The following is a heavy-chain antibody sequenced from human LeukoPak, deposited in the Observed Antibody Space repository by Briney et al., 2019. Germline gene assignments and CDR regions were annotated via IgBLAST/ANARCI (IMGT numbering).Heavy chain of an antibody. CDR2: IYNSDST. V-gene: IGHV3-53*01. J-gene: IGHJ4*02. D-gene: IGHD6-19*01. CDR3: VTDSRLAGGY. Sequence: SLRLSCAADAPTLSGNYVTWVRPTQGKVLEWVSVIYNSDSTYYADSVKGRFTISRDNSLNTLYLQMDNLRPEDTALYYCVTDSRLAGGYWGQGILVTVAS. CDR1: APTLSGNY.